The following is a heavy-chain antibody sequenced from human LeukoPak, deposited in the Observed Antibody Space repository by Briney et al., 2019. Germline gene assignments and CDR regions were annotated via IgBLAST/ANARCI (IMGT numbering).Heavy chain of an antibody. CDR1: GGSFSGYY. D-gene: IGHD4-17*01. V-gene: IGHV4-34*01. CDR2: INHSGST. Sequence: PSETLSLTCAVYGGSFSGYYWSWIRQPPGKGLEWIGEINHSGSTNYNPSLKSRVTISVDTSKNQFSLKLSSVTAADTAVYYCARGATVTILRANWFDPWGQGTLVTVSS. J-gene: IGHJ5*02. CDR3: ARGATVTILRANWFDP.